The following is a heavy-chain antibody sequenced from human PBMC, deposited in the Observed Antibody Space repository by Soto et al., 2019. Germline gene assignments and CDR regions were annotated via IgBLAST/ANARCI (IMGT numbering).Heavy chain of an antibody. CDR3: ARDRGGGYSGYDYGY. J-gene: IGHJ4*02. CDR1: GGTFSSYA. V-gene: IGHV1-69*13. D-gene: IGHD5-12*01. CDR2: IVPIFGTA. Sequence: SVKVSCKASGGTFSSYAISWVRQAPGQGLEWMGGIVPIFGTANYAQKFQGRVTITADESTSTAYMELSSLRSEDTAVYYCARDRGGGYSGYDYGYWGQGTLVTVSS.